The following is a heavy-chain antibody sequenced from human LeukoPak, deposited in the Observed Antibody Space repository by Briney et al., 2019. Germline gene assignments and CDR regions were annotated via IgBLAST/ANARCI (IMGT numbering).Heavy chain of an antibody. CDR3: ARAVGPFDY. D-gene: IGHD2-15*01. CDR2: ISSSGSTI. CDR1: GFTFSSYE. J-gene: IGHJ4*02. Sequence: GGSLRLSCAASGFTFSSYEMNWVRQAPGKGLEWVSYISSSGSTIYYADSVKGRFTISRDNSKNTLYLQMDTLRAEDTALYYCARAVGPFDYRGQGTPVTVSS. V-gene: IGHV3-48*03.